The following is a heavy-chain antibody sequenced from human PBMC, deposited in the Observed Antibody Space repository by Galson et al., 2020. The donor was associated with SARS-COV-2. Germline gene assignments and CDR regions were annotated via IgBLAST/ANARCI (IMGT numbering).Heavy chain of an antibody. CDR3: ARGRFMEQLLTDWWLHPSV. J-gene: IGHJ4*02. Sequence: GGTLRLSCAASGFTFNSFALPSVRQAPGKALEWLAVISNDVMKMCNADSVRGRFTISRDNSKNTLDLQMHSLRPEDTAVYYCARGRFMEQLLTDWWLHPSVWGQGTRLTVSS. CDR1: GFTFNSFA. D-gene: IGHD2-2*01. V-gene: IGHV3-30*01. CDR2: ISNDVMKM.